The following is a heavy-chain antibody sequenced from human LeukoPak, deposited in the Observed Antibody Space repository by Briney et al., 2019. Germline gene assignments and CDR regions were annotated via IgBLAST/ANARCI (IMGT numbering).Heavy chain of an antibody. CDR3: ASGTSPYRVSYYFDY. D-gene: IGHD3-16*01. CDR1: GFTFSSYS. Sequence: GGSLRLSCAASGFTFSSYSMNWVRQAPGKGLEWVSSISSSSSYIYYADSVKGRFTISRDNAKNSLYLQMNSLRAEDTAVYYCASGTSPYRVSYYFDYWGQGTLVTVSS. CDR2: ISSSSSYI. J-gene: IGHJ4*02. V-gene: IGHV3-21*01.